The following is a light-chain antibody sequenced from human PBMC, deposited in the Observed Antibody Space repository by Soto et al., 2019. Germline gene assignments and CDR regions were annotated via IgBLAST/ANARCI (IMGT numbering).Light chain of an antibody. Sequence: DIHMTQSPSSLSASVGDRVTITCQASQDIKNYLNWYQQKSGKAPKLLIYDASDLETGVPSRSSGSGSGTDFTLAISSLQAEDFTTYCCQQSYCMPQTFGHGTKVDIK. CDR3: QQSYCMPQT. CDR2: DAS. J-gene: IGKJ1*01. V-gene: IGKV1-39*01. CDR1: QDIKNY.